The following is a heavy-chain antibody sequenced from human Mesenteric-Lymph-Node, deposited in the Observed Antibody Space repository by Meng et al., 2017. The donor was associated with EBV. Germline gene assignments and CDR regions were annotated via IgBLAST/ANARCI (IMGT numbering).Heavy chain of an antibody. V-gene: IGHV4-34*01. CDR3: ARGAIFGIVITYFDY. CDR1: GGSFSGYH. CDR2: ISQSGDT. Sequence: VLLQEWGGGLLEPSGPPSLTCEASGGSFSGYHWSWIRQPPGKGLEYIGEISQSGDTTYNPSLKSRVTISVDRSRNQFSLKMASVTAADTAVYYCARGAIFGIVITYFDYWSQGTLVTVSS. D-gene: IGHD3-3*02. J-gene: IGHJ4*02.